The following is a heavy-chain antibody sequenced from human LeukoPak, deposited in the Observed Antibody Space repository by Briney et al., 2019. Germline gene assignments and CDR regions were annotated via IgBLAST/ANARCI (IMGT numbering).Heavy chain of an antibody. CDR2: IDWDDDK. J-gene: IGHJ6*04. CDR1: GFSLSTSGMC. Sequence: ESGPALVKPTQTLTLTWTFSGFSLSTSGMCVSWIRQPPGKALEWLALIDWDDDKYYSTSLKTRLTISKDTSKNQVVLTMTNMDPVDTATYYCARTRRSGYDYGSYYYYGMDVWGKGATVTVSS. CDR3: ARTRRSGYDYGSYYYYGMDV. D-gene: IGHD5-12*01. V-gene: IGHV2-70*01.